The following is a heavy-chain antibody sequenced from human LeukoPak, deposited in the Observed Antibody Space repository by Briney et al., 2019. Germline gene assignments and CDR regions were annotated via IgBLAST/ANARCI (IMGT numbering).Heavy chain of an antibody. Sequence: ASVKVSCKASGYTFTSYGISWVRQAPGQGLEWMGWISAYNGNTNYAKKLQGRVTMTTDPSTSTAYMEVRSLRSDDTAVYYCARALHGYDFWSGYYIGYFDYWGQGTLVTVSS. CDR1: GYTFTSYG. V-gene: IGHV1-18*01. D-gene: IGHD3-3*01. J-gene: IGHJ4*02. CDR2: ISAYNGNT. CDR3: ARALHGYDFWSGYYIGYFDY.